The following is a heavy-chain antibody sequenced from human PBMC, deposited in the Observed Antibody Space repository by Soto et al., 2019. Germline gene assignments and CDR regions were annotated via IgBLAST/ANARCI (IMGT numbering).Heavy chain of an antibody. Sequence: SVKVSCKASGGTFSSYAISWVRQAPGQGLEWMGGIIPIFGTANYAQKFQGRVTITADESTSTAYMELRSLRSDDTAVYYCARRSLDWLLYRCYYGMDVWGQGTTVTVSS. CDR3: ARRSLDWLLYRCYYGMDV. J-gene: IGHJ6*02. CDR2: IIPIFGTA. CDR1: GGTFSSYA. V-gene: IGHV1-69*13. D-gene: IGHD3-9*01.